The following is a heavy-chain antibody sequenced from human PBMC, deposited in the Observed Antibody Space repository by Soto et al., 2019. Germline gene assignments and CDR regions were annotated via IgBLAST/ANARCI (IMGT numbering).Heavy chain of an antibody. D-gene: IGHD3-10*01. CDR2: INPKSGGT. CDR1: GYSFTDYH. CDR3: AGSGSYPTSGFDP. Sequence: GASVKVSCKASGYSFTDYHIHWVRQAPGQGLEWLGRINPKSGGTSTAQKFQGWVTMTTDTSISTAYMELTRLRSDDTAVYYCAGSGSYPTSGFDPWGQGTLVTVSS. V-gene: IGHV1-2*04. J-gene: IGHJ5*02.